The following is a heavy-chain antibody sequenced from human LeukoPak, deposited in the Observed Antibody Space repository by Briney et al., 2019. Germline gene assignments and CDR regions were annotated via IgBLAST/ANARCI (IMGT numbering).Heavy chain of an antibody. Sequence: GGALRLSCAASGFTFSSYAMSWVRQAPGKGLEWGSAISGSGGSTYYADSVKGRFTISRDNSKNTLYLQMNSLRAEDTAVYYCANYNTAYDFWSGWPGLTGGGPYYFDYWGQGTLVTVSS. D-gene: IGHD3-3*01. J-gene: IGHJ4*02. CDR2: ISGSGGST. CDR3: ANYNTAYDFWSGWPGLTGGGPYYFDY. V-gene: IGHV3-23*01. CDR1: GFTFSSYA.